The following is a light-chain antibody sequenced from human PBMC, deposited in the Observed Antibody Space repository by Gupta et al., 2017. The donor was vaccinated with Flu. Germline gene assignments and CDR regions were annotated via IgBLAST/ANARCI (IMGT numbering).Light chain of an antibody. CDR3: QQRSNLPMYT. J-gene: IGKJ2*01. CDR2: NAS. CDR1: QSVGNQ. Sequence: EIILTQSPAILSLSPGERAILSGRASQSVGNQLVWYQQRPGRAPRLLMMNASKRVAGIPPRFSGRGSGTEFTLTISTLQPEDFAVYYCQQRSNLPMYTFGQGTKLDIK. V-gene: IGKV3-11*01.